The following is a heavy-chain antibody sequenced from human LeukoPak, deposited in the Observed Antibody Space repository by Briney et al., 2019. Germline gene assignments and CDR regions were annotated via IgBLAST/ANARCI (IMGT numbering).Heavy chain of an antibody. J-gene: IGHJ5*02. D-gene: IGHD3-3*01. CDR3: AGHKYYNFWGSFNWFDP. CDR2: VYHGGST. V-gene: IGHV4-39*01. Sequence: TSETLSLTCFVSAASIINNNYYWAWLRQPPGKGLEWIGSVYHGGSTSYNPSLKSRVTISVDTSKSHFTLKMNSVTASDTALYSCAGHKYYNFWGSFNWFDPWGQGTLVTVSS. CDR1: AASIINNNYY.